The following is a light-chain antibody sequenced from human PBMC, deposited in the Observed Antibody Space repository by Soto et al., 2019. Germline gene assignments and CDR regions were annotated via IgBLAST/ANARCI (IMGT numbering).Light chain of an antibody. CDR2: WAS. Sequence: DIVMTQSPDSLAVSLGERATINCKSSQSVLYSSNNKNYLAWYQQKPGQPPKLLIYWASTRESGVPDRFSGSGSGTDCTLTSSSLQAEDVAVYYCQQYYSTPWTVGQGTKVEIK. CDR3: QQYYSTPWT. J-gene: IGKJ1*01. V-gene: IGKV4-1*01. CDR1: QSVLYSSNNKNY.